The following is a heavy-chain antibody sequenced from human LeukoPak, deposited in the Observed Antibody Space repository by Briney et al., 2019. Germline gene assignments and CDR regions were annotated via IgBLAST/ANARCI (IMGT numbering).Heavy chain of an antibody. J-gene: IGHJ2*01. CDR3: ARMSYGSYWYFDL. D-gene: IGHD1-26*01. CDR1: GGSISSSNYY. Sequence: SETLSLTCTVSGGSISSSNYYWGWIRQPPGKGLEWVGSIYHSGSTYYNPSLKSRVTISVDMSKNRFSLKLRSVTAADTAVYYCARMSYGSYWYFDLWGRGTLVTVSS. V-gene: IGHV4-39*01. CDR2: IYHSGST.